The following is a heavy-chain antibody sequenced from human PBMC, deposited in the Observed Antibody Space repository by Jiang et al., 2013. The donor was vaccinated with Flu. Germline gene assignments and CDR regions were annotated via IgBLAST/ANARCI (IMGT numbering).Heavy chain of an antibody. CDR2: INPNEGST. CDR1: GYPFNSYH. CDR3: ARGLY. V-gene: IGHV1-46*02. Sequence: KKPGASVRVSCRTSGYPFNSYHMHWVRQAPGQRLEWMGIINPNEGSTSYAQKFQGRVTVTSDTSTSTVYMELNRLTSEDTAVYYCARGLYWGQGTLVTVSS. J-gene: IGHJ4*02.